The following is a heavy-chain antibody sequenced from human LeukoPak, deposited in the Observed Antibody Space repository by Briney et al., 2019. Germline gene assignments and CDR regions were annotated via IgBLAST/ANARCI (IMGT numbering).Heavy chain of an antibody. CDR2: ISVSATNT. V-gene: IGHV3-23*01. Sequence: GGSLRLSCAASGFTFSSFDMTWVRQAPGKGLEWVSTISVSATNTYYADSVKGRSTISRDNSKNTLYLQMNSLRADDTAVYYCATITSMRVVLISWGQGTLVTVSS. CDR1: GFTFSSFD. CDR3: ATITSMRVVLIS. D-gene: IGHD3-22*01. J-gene: IGHJ1*01.